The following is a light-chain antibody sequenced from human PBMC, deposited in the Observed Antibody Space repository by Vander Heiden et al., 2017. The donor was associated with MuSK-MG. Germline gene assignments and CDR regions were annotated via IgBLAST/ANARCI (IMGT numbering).Light chain of an antibody. J-gene: IGKJ1*01. V-gene: IGKV1-27*01. CDR1: QGISNS. CDR2: AAS. CDR3: QKYNSAPRRT. Sequence: DIQMTQSPSSLSASVGDRVTITCRASQGISNSLAWYQQKPGKVPKLLIYAASTLQSGVPSRFSGSGSGTDFTLTISSLQPEDVATYYCQKYNSAPRRTFGQGTKVEIK.